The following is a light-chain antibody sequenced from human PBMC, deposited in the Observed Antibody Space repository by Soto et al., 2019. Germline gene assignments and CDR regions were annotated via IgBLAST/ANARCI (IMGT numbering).Light chain of an antibody. Sequence: QSVLTQPPSVSGAPGQRVTISCTGSSSNIGAGYDVYWYQLLPGTAPKVLISGDSDRPSGVPDRFSGSKSGTSASLAITGLQAEDEADYYCQAYDSSLSGWVFGGGTKVTVL. V-gene: IGLV1-40*01. CDR3: QAYDSSLSGWV. J-gene: IGLJ3*02. CDR2: GDS. CDR1: SSNIGAGYD.